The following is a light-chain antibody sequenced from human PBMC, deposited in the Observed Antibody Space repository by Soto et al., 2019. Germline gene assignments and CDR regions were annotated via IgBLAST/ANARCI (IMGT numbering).Light chain of an antibody. Sequence: DMPMTQSPSSLSASVGDRVTITCRASQNIRKYLNWYQQRPGKTPNLLVYAASNLRSGVPSRFSGSGSGTDFTLTISSLQPEDFGTYYCQQIHSTSSYTFGQGSRVDVK. CDR3: QQIHSTSSYT. V-gene: IGKV1-39*01. J-gene: IGKJ2*01. CDR2: AAS. CDR1: QNIRKY.